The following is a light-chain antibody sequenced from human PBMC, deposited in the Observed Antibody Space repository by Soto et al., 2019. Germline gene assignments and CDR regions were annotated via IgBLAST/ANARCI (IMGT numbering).Light chain of an antibody. Sequence: QSVLTQPPSASGSPGQSVTISCTGTSSDVGGYNYVSWYQQHPGKAPKLMIYEVSKRPSAVPDRFSGSKSGNTASLTVSGLQAEDEADYYCSSYAGSNGVFGTGTKVTVL. CDR3: SSYAGSNGV. J-gene: IGLJ1*01. CDR1: SSDVGGYNY. V-gene: IGLV2-8*01. CDR2: EVS.